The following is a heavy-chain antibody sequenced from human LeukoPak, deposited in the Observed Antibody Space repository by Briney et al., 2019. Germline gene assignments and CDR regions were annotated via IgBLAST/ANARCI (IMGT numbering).Heavy chain of an antibody. Sequence: SETLSLTCTVSGGSISSSSYYWGWIRQPPGKGLEWIGSIYYSGSTYYNPSLKSRVTISVDTSKNQFSLKLSSVTAADTAVYYRATPSEYSSSSSDYYYMDVWGKGTTVTVSS. V-gene: IGHV4-39*01. D-gene: IGHD6-6*01. CDR1: GGSISSSSYY. CDR2: IYYSGST. CDR3: ATPSEYSSSSSDYYYMDV. J-gene: IGHJ6*03.